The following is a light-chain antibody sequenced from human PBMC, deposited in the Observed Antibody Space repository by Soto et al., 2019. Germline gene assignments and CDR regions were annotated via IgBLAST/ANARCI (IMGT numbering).Light chain of an antibody. CDR3: QQYASSART. Sequence: EIVFTQSPATLYLSPGERASLSCRASQSVTNTYLAWYQQKPGQAPRLLFYGASVRATGVPDRFSGSGSGTDFTLTISRLEPEDCAVYYCQQYASSARTFGPGTKV. CDR1: QSVTNTY. J-gene: IGKJ1*01. V-gene: IGKV3-20*01. CDR2: GAS.